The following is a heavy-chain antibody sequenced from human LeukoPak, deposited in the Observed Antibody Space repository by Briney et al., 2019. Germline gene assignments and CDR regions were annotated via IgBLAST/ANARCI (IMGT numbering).Heavy chain of an antibody. CDR2: INPNSGGT. CDR3: ARVWGYAANLNY. Sequence: ASVKVSCKASGYTFTGYYMHWVRQAPGQGLEWMGWINPNSGGTNYAQKFQGRVTMTRDTSISTAYMELSRLRSDDTAVYYCARVWGYAANLNYWAQGTLVTVSS. V-gene: IGHV1-2*02. D-gene: IGHD3-16*01. J-gene: IGHJ4*02. CDR1: GYTFTGYY.